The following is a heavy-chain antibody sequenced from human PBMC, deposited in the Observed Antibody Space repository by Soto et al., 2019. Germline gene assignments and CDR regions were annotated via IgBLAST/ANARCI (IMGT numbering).Heavy chain of an antibody. J-gene: IGHJ3*02. CDR1: GFSFSTYE. CDR2: ISKNGMDI. V-gene: IGHV3-48*03. D-gene: IGHD1-26*01. Sequence: EVQLVESGGGLVQPGGSLRLSCAASGFSFSTYEMNWVRQAPGKGLEWVSYISKNGMDIYYADSVKGRFTISRDNANNSLFLQMDSLRPEDTAVYYCAPRKYGSFHIGAFDIWGQGTMVTVAS. CDR3: APRKYGSFHIGAFDI.